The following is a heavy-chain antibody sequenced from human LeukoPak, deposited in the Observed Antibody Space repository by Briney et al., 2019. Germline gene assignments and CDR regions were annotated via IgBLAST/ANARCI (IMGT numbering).Heavy chain of an antibody. D-gene: IGHD3-9*01. CDR3: AGPFDWLLYGNY. J-gene: IGHJ4*02. CDR2: IYSGGST. V-gene: IGHV3-53*01. CDR1: GFTVSSDS. Sequence: GGSLRLSCTVSGFTVSSDSMSWVRQAPGKGLEWVSFIYSGGSTHYSDSVKGRFTISRDNSKNTLYLQMNSLRAEDTAVYYCAGPFDWLLYGNYWGQGTLVTVSS.